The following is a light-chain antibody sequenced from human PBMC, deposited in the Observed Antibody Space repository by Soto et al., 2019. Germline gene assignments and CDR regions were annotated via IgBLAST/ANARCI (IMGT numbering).Light chain of an antibody. CDR1: QNISIF. CDR2: TAS. J-gene: IGKJ3*01. CDR3: QQSYSTLVT. Sequence: DIQLTQSPSSLSASVGDRVTITCRASQNISIFLNWYQQKPGKAPKLLIYTASDLESGVPSRISGGGSGTELTLSISSLQPEDFATYYCQQSYSTLVTFGPGTKVDIK. V-gene: IGKV1-39*01.